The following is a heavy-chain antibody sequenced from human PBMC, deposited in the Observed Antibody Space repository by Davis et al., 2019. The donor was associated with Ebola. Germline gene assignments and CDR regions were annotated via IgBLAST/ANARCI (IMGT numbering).Heavy chain of an antibody. J-gene: IGHJ4*02. CDR2: INGGNGNT. CDR1: GYTFTAYS. CDR3: AKFSRAGDSV. D-gene: IGHD6-13*01. V-gene: IGHV1-3*01. Sequence: ASVKVSCKASGYTFTAYSLHWVRQAPGQRLEWMGWINGGNGNTYYSQNFQGRVSITRDTSASTTYMELHSLRSEDTAVYYCAKFSRAGDSVWGQGTLVTVSS.